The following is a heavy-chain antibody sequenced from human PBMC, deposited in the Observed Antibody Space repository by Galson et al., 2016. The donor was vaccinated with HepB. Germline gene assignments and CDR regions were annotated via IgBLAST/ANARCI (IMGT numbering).Heavy chain of an antibody. J-gene: IGHJ6*03. D-gene: IGHD6-19*01. CDR2: IHYSGST. CDR1: GGSISSYY. Sequence: SETLSLTCTVSGGSISSYYWSWIRQPPGKGLEWIGYIHYSGSTNYNPSLKSRVTISVDTSKNQFSLKLSSVTAADTAVYYCARERRQWLVHYMDVWGKGTTVTVSS. CDR3: ARERRQWLVHYMDV. V-gene: IGHV4-59*01.